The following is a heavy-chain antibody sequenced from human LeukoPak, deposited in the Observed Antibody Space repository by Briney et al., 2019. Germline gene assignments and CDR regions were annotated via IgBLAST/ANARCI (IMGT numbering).Heavy chain of an antibody. CDR3: ARGVRSGSLKKGYYYMDV. J-gene: IGHJ6*03. CDR1: GYTFTSYD. CDR2: MNPNSGNT. D-gene: IGHD3-10*01. Sequence: GASVKVSCKASGYTFTSYDINWVRQATGQGLEWMGWMNPNSGNTGYAQKFQGRVTITRNTSISTAYMELSSLRSEDTAVYYCARGVRSGSLKKGYYYMDVWGKGTTVTVSS. V-gene: IGHV1-8*01.